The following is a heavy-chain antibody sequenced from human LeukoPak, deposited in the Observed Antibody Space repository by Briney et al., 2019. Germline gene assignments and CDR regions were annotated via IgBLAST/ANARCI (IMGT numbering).Heavy chain of an antibody. CDR2: IYSGGST. D-gene: IGHD1-1*01. CDR1: GFTFSSNY. Sequence: GGSLRLSCAASGFTFSSNYMTWGRQAPGKGREGVSLIYSGGSTSYADSVRGRFTISRDNSKNTLYLQMNSLRAEDTAVYYCARIETVADAFDIWGQGTLVTVSS. CDR3: ARIETVADAFDI. J-gene: IGHJ3*02. V-gene: IGHV3-66*01.